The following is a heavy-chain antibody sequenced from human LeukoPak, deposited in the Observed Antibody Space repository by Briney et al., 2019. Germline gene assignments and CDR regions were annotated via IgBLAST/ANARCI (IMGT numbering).Heavy chain of an antibody. Sequence: SQTLSLTCAISGDSVSSNSAAWTWIRQSPSRGLEWLGRTYYRSKWYNDYAVSVKGRITINPDTSKNQFSLQLNSVTPEDTAVYYCAGAPYYYDSSAREGAFDIWGQGTMVTVSS. CDR1: GDSVSSNSAA. CDR3: AGAPYYYDSSAREGAFDI. CDR2: TYYRSKWYN. D-gene: IGHD3-22*01. V-gene: IGHV6-1*01. J-gene: IGHJ3*02.